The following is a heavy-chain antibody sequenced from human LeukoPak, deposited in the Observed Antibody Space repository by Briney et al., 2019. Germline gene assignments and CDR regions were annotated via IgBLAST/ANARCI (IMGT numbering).Heavy chain of an antibody. Sequence: GESLKISCKGFGYSFTNYWIGWVRQMPGKGLEWMGIIYPGDSGTRYSPPFQGQVTISADKSISTAYLQWSSLKASDTAMYYCARHPFSSYCTSTSCVRWFDPWGQGTLVTVSS. CDR3: ARHPFSSYCTSTSCVRWFDP. V-gene: IGHV5-51*01. CDR1: GYSFTNYW. D-gene: IGHD2-2*01. J-gene: IGHJ5*02. CDR2: IYPGDSGT.